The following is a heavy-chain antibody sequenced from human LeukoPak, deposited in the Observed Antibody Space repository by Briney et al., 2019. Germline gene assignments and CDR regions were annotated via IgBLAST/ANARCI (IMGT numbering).Heavy chain of an antibody. D-gene: IGHD3-10*01. CDR1: GGPFNGFY. J-gene: IGHJ4*02. Sequence: PSETLSLTCATYGGPFNGFYWSWIRQPPGKGLEWIGEINHSGTTNYNPSLESRVTISADTSKNQFSLKLSPVTAADTAVYYCARGGSYPTSNDYWGRGTLVTVSS. CDR2: INHSGTT. CDR3: ARGGSYPTSNDY. V-gene: IGHV4-34*01.